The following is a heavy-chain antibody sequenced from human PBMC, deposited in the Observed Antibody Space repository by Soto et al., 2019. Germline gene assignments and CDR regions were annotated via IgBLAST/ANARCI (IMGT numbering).Heavy chain of an antibody. J-gene: IGHJ4*02. CDR2: IIPIFGTA. V-gene: IGHV1-69*05. CDR3: ARDGGYCISTSCYFGY. D-gene: IGHD2-2*01. CDR1: GGTFSSYA. Sequence: QVQLVQSGAEVKKPGSSVKVSRKASGGTFSSYAISWVRQAPGQGLEWMGGIIPIFGTANYAQKFQGRVTITSDESTSTAYMELSSLRSEDTAVYYCARDGGYCISTSCYFGYWGQGTLVTVSS.